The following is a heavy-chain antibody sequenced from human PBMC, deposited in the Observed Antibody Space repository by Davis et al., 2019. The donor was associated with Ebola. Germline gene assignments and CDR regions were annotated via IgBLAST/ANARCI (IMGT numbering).Heavy chain of an antibody. CDR3: ASGGHNWNLYYYYYYGMDV. CDR1: GGSISSGSYY. Sequence: PSETLSLTCTVSGGSISSGSYYWSWIRQPAGKGLEWIGHIYTSGSTNYNPSLKSRVTISVETSKNQFFLKLSSVTAANTAVYYCASGGHNWNLYYYYYYGMDVWGQGTTVTVSS. D-gene: IGHD1-7*01. V-gene: IGHV4-61*09. J-gene: IGHJ6*02. CDR2: IYTSGST.